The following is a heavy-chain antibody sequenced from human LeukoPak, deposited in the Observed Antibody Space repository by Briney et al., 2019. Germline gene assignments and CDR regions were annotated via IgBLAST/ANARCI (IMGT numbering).Heavy chain of an antibody. CDR3: ARDLGGGSFDF. D-gene: IGHD2-15*01. V-gene: IGHV4-39*07. CDR1: GGSISTSSYC. J-gene: IGHJ4*02. Sequence: PSETLSLTCTVSGGSISTSSYCWGWIRQPPGKGLEWIGSVYYSGSTYYSPSLKSRLTMSVDTSKNQFSLKLSSVTAADTAVYYCARDLGGGSFDFWGQGTLVTVSS. CDR2: VYYSGST.